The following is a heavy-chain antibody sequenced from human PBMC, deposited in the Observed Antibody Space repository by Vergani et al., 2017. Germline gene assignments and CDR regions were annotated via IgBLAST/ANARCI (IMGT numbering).Heavy chain of an antibody. CDR2: ISWNSGSI. CDR3: AKVEYGGNTRGYFDY. V-gene: IGHV3-9*01. Sequence: EVQLVESGGGLVKPGGSLRLSCAASGFTFDDYAMHWVRQAPGKGLEWVSGISWNSGSIGYADSVKGRFTISRDNAKNSLYLQMNSLRAEDTALYYCAKVEYGGNTRGYFDYWGQGTLVTVSS. CDR1: GFTFDDYA. J-gene: IGHJ4*02. D-gene: IGHD4-23*01.